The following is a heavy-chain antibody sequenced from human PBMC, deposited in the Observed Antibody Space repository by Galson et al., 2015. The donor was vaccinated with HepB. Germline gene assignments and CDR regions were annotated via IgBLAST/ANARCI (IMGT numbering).Heavy chain of an antibody. V-gene: IGHV3-23*01. Sequence: SLRLSCAASGFTFSSYAMSWVRQAPGKGLEWVSAISGSGGSTYYADSVKGRFTISRDNSKNTLYLQMNSLRAEDTAVYYCAKVRIAAAGTRDLYYYYGMDVWGQGTTVTVSS. D-gene: IGHD6-13*01. CDR2: ISGSGGST. CDR3: AKVRIAAAGTRDLYYYYGMDV. J-gene: IGHJ6*02. CDR1: GFTFSSYA.